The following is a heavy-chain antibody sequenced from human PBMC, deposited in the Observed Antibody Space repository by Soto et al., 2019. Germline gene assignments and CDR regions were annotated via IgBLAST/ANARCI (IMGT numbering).Heavy chain of an antibody. Sequence: QVQLVQSGAEVKKPGASVKVSCKASGYTFSSYGISWVRQAPGQGLEWMGWISANNGNTNYEQKFQGRVAMTTDTSTDTAYMELRSLSSDDSAVYYCARDPWQHVSYYYHGMDVWGQGPTVIVSS. V-gene: IGHV1-18*04. D-gene: IGHD6-6*01. CDR2: ISANNGNT. J-gene: IGHJ6*02. CDR3: ARDPWQHVSYYYHGMDV. CDR1: GYTFSSYG.